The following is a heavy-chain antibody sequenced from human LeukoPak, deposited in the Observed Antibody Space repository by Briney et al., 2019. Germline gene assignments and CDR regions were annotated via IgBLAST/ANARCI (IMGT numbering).Heavy chain of an antibody. D-gene: IGHD1-7*01. CDR1: GYTFTSYG. CDR2: ISAYNGNT. CDR3: ARSNWNYDLPGYYFDY. V-gene: IGHV1-18*01. Sequence: ASVKVSCKASGYTFTSYGISWVRQAPGQGLEWMGWISAYNGNTNYAQRFQGRVTMTRDPSISTAYMELSRLKSDDTAVYYCARSNWNYDLPGYYFDYWGQGTLVTVSS. J-gene: IGHJ4*02.